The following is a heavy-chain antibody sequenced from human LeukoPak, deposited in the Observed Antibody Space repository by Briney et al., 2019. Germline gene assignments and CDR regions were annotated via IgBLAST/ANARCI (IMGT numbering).Heavy chain of an antibody. CDR2: ISGSGGST. CDR1: GFTFSSYA. CDR3: ARGRPSSTSYYPIDY. J-gene: IGHJ4*02. D-gene: IGHD2-2*01. Sequence: GGSLRLSCAASGFTFSSYAMSWVRQAPGKGLEWVSAISGSGGSTYYADSVKGRFTISRDNSKNSLYLQMNSLRAEDTAVYYCARGRPSSTSYYPIDYWGQGTLVTVSS. V-gene: IGHV3-23*01.